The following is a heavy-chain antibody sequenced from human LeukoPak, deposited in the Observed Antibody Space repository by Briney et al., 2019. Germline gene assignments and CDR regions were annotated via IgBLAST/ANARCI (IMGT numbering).Heavy chain of an antibody. J-gene: IGHJ4*02. D-gene: IGHD5-18*01. CDR1: GFTFDDYA. CDR2: ISGDGVST. CDR3: AKDQIQPWSFDY. V-gene: IGHV3-43*02. Sequence: GGSLRLSCAASGFTFDDYAMHWVRQAPGKGLEWVSLISGDGVSTYYADSVKGRFTISRDNSKNSLYLQMNSLRTEDTALYYCAKDQIQPWSFDYWGQGTLVTVSS.